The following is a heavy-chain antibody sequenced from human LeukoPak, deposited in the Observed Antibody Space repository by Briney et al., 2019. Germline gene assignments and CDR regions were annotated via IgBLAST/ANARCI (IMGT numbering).Heavy chain of an antibody. J-gene: IGHJ6*02. V-gene: IGHV4-61*01. CDR2: IYYCGST. CDR3: AREGLGETYSEPYYGMDV. Sequence: KTSETLSLTCTVSGGSVSSGSYYWSWIRQPPGKGLEWIGYIYYCGSTNYNPSLKSRVTISVDTSKNQFSLKLSSVTAADTAVYYCAREGLGETYSEPYYGMDVWGQGTTVTVSS. D-gene: IGHD3-3*01. CDR1: GGSVSSGSYY.